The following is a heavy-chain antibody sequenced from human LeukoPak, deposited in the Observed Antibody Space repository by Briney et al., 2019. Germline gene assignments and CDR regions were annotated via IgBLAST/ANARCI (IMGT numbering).Heavy chain of an antibody. CDR3: AKAVIDYDSSGYPYLYFDY. J-gene: IGHJ4*02. CDR2: IRSDGSNK. Sequence: GGSLRLSCAGSGFSFSSYGMHWVRQAPGKGLEWMAFIRSDGSNKYYADSVKGRFTISRDNAKNSLYLQMNSLRAEDTAFYYCAKAVIDYDSSGYPYLYFDYWGQGTLVTVSS. CDR1: GFSFSSYG. D-gene: IGHD3-22*01. V-gene: IGHV3-30*02.